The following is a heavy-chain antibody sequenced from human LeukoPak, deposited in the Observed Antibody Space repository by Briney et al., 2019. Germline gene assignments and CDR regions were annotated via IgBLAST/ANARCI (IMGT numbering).Heavy chain of an antibody. Sequence: PGGSLRLSCAASGFTFSSYGMHWVRQAPGKGLEWVAVISYDGSNKYYADFVKGRFTISRDNSKNTLYLQMNSLRAEDTAVYYCAKRSGYSSGWSQIDYWGQGTLVTVSS. J-gene: IGHJ4*02. CDR2: ISYDGSNK. V-gene: IGHV3-30*18. CDR3: AKRSGYSSGWSQIDY. CDR1: GFTFSSYG. D-gene: IGHD6-13*01.